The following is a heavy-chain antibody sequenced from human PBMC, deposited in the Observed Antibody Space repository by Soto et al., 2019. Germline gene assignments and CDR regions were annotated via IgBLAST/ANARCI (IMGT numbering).Heavy chain of an antibody. D-gene: IGHD4-17*01. CDR2: LYYTGST. Sequence: SETLSLTCTVSGGSISSHYWSWVRQPPGKGLEWIGCLYYTGSTNYNASLKSQVTMSLDTSKNQFSLMLTSVTAADTAVYYCARVGATVTSQALGFDHWGQGILVTVSS. CDR1: GGSISSHY. V-gene: IGHV4-59*11. J-gene: IGHJ4*02. CDR3: ARVGATVTSQALGFDH.